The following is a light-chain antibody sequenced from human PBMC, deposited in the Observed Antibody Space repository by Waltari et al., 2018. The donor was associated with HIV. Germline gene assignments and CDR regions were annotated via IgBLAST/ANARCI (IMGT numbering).Light chain of an antibody. CDR2: EVS. V-gene: IGLV2-14*01. Sequence: QSALTQPAAVSGSPGQSITISCTGARGDVGTYNYVSWYQQLPGKAPKLIIYEVSNRPSCLSNRFSGSKSGNTASLTISGLQAEDEGYYYCSSYTSRDTFVFGTGTEVTVL. CDR1: RGDVGTYNY. CDR3: SSYTSRDTFV. J-gene: IGLJ1*01.